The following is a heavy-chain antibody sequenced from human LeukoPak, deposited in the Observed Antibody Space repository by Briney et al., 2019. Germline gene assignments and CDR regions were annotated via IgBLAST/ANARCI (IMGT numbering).Heavy chain of an antibody. CDR2: IYHSGST. CDR1: GYSISSGYY. CDR3: ARHWDTIDY. Sequence: SETLSLTCAVSGYSISSGYYWGWIRQPPGKGLEWIGSIYHSGSTYYNPSLKSRVTISVDTSKNQFSLKLSSVTAADTAVYYCARHWDTIDYWGQGTLVTVSS. D-gene: IGHD5-18*01. V-gene: IGHV4-38-2*01. J-gene: IGHJ4*02.